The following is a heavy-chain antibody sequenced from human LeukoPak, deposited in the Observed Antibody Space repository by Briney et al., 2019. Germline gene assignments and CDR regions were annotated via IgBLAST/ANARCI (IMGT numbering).Heavy chain of an antibody. CDR3: AGDDNSSWWSY. Sequence: SETLSLTCTGSGVSITCYYWSWIRQPPGKGLEWIGNMYYSGTTNYNPSLKSRVTISADTSKNQLSLNLKSVTAADTAVYYCAGDDNSSWWSYCGLGTLATVSS. D-gene: IGHD6-13*01. CDR1: GVSITCYY. J-gene: IGHJ1*01. V-gene: IGHV4-59*01. CDR2: MYYSGTT.